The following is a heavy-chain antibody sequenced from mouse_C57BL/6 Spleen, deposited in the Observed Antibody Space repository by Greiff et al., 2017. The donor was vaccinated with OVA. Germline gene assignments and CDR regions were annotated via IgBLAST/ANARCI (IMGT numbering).Heavy chain of an antibody. Sequence: QVQLKESGPELVKPGASVKISCKASGYAFSSSWMNWVKQRPGKGLEWIGRIYPGDGDTNYNGKFKGKATLTADKSSSTAYMQLSSLTSEDSAVYFCARSGDGGGFAYWGQGTLVTVSA. V-gene: IGHV1-82*01. CDR2: IYPGDGDT. CDR3: ARSGDGGGFAY. CDR1: GYAFSSSW. D-gene: IGHD1-1*02. J-gene: IGHJ3*01.